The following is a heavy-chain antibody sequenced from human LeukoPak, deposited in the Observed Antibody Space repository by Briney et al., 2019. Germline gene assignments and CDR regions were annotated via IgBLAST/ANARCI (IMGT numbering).Heavy chain of an antibody. J-gene: IGHJ4*02. D-gene: IGHD3-16*01. CDR3: AREYYDYVWGSYSFDY. V-gene: IGHV3-74*01. CDR1: GFTFSSYW. CDR2: INSDGSVT. Sequence: GGSLRLSCAASGFTFSSYWMHWVRQAPGKGLVWVSRINSDGSVTNYADSVKGRFTIFRDNSKNTLYLQMNSLRAEDTAVYYCAREYYDYVWGSYSFDYWGQGTLVTVSS.